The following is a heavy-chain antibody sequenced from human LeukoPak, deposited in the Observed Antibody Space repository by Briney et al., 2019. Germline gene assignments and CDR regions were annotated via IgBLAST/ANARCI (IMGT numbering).Heavy chain of an antibody. D-gene: IGHD3-16*01. CDR1: GFSYSSYA. J-gene: IGHJ4*02. V-gene: IGHV3-23*01. CDR3: AKWPEGAMDYFDY. Sequence: GGSLRLSCAASGFSYSSYAMTWARQAPVKGLEWVSAISGDGTRTYYADSVKGRFTISRDNSKNTLYLEMSSLRVEDTAIYYCAKWPEGAMDYFDYWGQGTLVTVSS. CDR2: ISGDGTRT.